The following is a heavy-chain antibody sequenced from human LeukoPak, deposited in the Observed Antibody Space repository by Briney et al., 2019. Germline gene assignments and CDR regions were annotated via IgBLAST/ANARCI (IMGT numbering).Heavy chain of an antibody. CDR3: ARHAAFADYQSHLTHFDY. Sequence: SETLSLTCTVSGDSISSYYWNWIRQPPGKGLEWIGYIFYSVNTNYNPSLKSRATISVDTSKNQFSLKLTSVTAADTALYYCARHAAFADYQSHLTHFDYWGQGTLVTVSS. J-gene: IGHJ4*02. D-gene: IGHD4/OR15-4a*01. CDR2: IFYSVNT. CDR1: GDSISSYY. V-gene: IGHV4-59*01.